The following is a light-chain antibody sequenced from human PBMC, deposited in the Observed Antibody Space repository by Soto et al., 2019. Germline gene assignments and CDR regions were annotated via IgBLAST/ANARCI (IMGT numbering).Light chain of an antibody. V-gene: IGLV1-40*01. CDR2: ANN. CDR1: SSNIGAGYD. CDR3: QSYDSSRSPLYV. J-gene: IGLJ1*01. Sequence: QSVLTQPPSVSGAPGQRVSISCTGSSSNIGAGYDVHGYQHLPGTAPKLLIYANNNRPSGVPDRFSGSKSGTSASLAITGLQAEDEADYYCQSYDSSRSPLYVFGTGTKVTVL.